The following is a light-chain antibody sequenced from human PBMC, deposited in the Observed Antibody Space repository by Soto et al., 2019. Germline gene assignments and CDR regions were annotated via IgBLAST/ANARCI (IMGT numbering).Light chain of an antibody. CDR1: QSISSTL. V-gene: IGKV3-20*01. J-gene: IGKJ5*01. CDR2: SSS. CDR3: QQYGSSLIT. Sequence: EIELTQSPGTLSLSPGESATLSCKASQSISSTLLAWYQQKTGQAPRLLIYSSSIRATGIPDRFSGSGSGTDFTLTISRLEPEDFAVYYCQQYGSSLITFGQGTRLEIK.